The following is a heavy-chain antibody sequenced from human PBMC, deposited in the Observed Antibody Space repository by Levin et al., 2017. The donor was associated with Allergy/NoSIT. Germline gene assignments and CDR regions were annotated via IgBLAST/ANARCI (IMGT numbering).Heavy chain of an antibody. CDR2: IKPDGSEK. CDR3: ARHKPLTGAAPLDH. Sequence: GGSLRLSCAASGFTFSTYWMSWVRQAPGKGLEWVANIKPDGSEKYYVDSVKGRFTISRDNAKNSLDLQMNSLRAEDTAVYYCARHKPLTGAAPLDHWGQGTLVTVDS. D-gene: IGHD6-6*01. CDR1: GFTFSTYW. J-gene: IGHJ4*02. V-gene: IGHV3-7*01.